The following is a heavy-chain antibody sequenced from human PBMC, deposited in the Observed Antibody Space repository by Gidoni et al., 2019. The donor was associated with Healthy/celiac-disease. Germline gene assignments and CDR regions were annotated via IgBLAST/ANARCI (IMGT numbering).Heavy chain of an antibody. V-gene: IGHV3-11*01. J-gene: IGHJ2*01. Sequence: QVQLVESGGGLVKPGGSLRLSCAASGFTFSDYYMSWIRQAPGKGLEWVSYISSSGSTRYYADSVKGRFTISRDNAKNSLYLQMNSLRAEDTAVYYCARALGGYDILTGYSPVWYFDLWGRGTLVTVSS. CDR3: ARALGGYDILTGYSPVWYFDL. CDR2: ISSSGSTR. D-gene: IGHD3-9*01. CDR1: GFTFSDYY.